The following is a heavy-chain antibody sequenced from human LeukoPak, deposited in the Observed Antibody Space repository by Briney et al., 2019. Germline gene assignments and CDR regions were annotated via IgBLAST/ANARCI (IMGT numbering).Heavy chain of an antibody. CDR1: GFTFSNAW. CDR3: TTDGWIQLWFFDY. D-gene: IGHD5-18*01. Sequence: PGGSLRLFCAASGFTFSNAWMSWVRQAPGKGLEWVGRIKSKTDGGTTDYAAPVKGRFTISRDDSKNTLYLQMNSLKTEDTAVYYCTTDGWIQLWFFDYWGQGTLVTVSS. V-gene: IGHV3-15*01. J-gene: IGHJ4*02. CDR2: IKSKTDGGTT.